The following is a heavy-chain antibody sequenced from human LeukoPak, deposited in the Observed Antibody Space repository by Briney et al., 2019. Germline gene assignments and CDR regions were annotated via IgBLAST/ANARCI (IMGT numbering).Heavy chain of an antibody. CDR3: AKDQQLLSGAIGL. CDR2: IWFDGSDE. Sequence: PGGSLRLSCAASGFTFSSYAMSWVRQAPGKGLEWVAFIWFDGSDEYFADSVKGRFTISRDNSKNTLYLQMYSLRVEDTALYYCAKDQQLLSGAIGLWGQGTLVTVSS. D-gene: IGHD6-13*01. V-gene: IGHV3-30*02. J-gene: IGHJ4*02. CDR1: GFTFSSYA.